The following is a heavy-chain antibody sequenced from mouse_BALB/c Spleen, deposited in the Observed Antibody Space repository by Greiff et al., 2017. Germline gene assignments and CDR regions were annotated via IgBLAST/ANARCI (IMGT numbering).Heavy chain of an antibody. CDR2: ISYSGST. J-gene: IGHJ1*01. D-gene: IGHD1-1*01. CDR1: GDSITSGY. V-gene: IGHV3-8*02. CDR3: ARSDYGSSPSGYFDV. Sequence: VQLQQSGPSLVKPSQTLSLTCSVTGDSITSGYWNWIRKFPGNKLEYMGYISYSGSTYYNPSLKSRISITRDTSKNQYYLQLNSVTTEDTATYYCARSDYGSSPSGYFDVWGAGTTVTVSS.